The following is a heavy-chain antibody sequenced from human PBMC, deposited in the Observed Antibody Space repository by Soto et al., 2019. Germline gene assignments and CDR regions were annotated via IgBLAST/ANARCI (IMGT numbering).Heavy chain of an antibody. Sequence: GEALKISRKGFGYSFTTSWISWVRQMPGKGLEWMGRIDPSDSYTNYSPSFQGHVTISADKSISTAYLQWSSLKASDTAMYYCASSPRGYCSSTSCRELGNYYGMDVWGQGTTVTVSS. D-gene: IGHD2-2*01. CDR3: ASSPRGYCSSTSCRELGNYYGMDV. J-gene: IGHJ6*02. CDR2: IDPSDSYT. V-gene: IGHV5-10-1*01. CDR1: GYSFTTSW.